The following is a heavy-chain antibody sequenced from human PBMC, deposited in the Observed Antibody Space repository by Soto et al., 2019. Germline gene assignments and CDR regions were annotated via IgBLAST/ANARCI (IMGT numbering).Heavy chain of an antibody. Sequence: QVQLVQSGAEVKKPGSSVKVSCKASGGTFSSYTISWVRQAPGQGLEWMGRIIPILGIANYAQKFQGRVTITADKSTSTAYMELSSLRSEDTAVYYCASGNLDRDAFDIWGQGTMVTVSS. CDR1: GGTFSSYT. V-gene: IGHV1-69*02. D-gene: IGHD1-1*01. J-gene: IGHJ3*02. CDR3: ASGNLDRDAFDI. CDR2: IIPILGIA.